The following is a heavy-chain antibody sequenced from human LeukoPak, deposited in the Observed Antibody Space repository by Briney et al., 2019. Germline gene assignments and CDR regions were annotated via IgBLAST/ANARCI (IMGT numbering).Heavy chain of an antibody. V-gene: IGHV3-30-3*01. J-gene: IGHJ4*02. Sequence: GGSLRLSCVASGISLRSYSVHWVRQAPGKGLEWVALTSHEESNKKYADFVRGRCTISRDNFRDTVFLQLSNLRHEDTAVYYCAKGDAAGAYRTDFWGPGTRVTVSS. CDR2: TSHEESNK. D-gene: IGHD6-13*01. CDR1: GISLRSYS. CDR3: AKGDAAGAYRTDF.